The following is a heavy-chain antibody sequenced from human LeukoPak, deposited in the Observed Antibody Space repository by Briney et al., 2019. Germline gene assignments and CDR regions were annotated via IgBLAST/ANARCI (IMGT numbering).Heavy chain of an antibody. V-gene: IGHV3-30*02. CDR3: ARDHEWSWDY. Sequence: GGSLRLSCTVSGVPFSIYGLHWVRQAPGRGLEWVAFLRSDGRDKYYADSVKGRFTISRHSSKNTVYLQLSSLRTEDTAVYYCARDHEWSWDYWGQGTLVIVSS. D-gene: IGHD3-3*01. CDR2: LRSDGRDK. J-gene: IGHJ4*02. CDR1: GVPFSIYG.